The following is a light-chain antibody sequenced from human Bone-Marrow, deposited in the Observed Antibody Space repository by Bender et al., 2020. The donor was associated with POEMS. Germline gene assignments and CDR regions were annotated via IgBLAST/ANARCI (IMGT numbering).Light chain of an antibody. V-gene: IGLV2-14*01. Sequence: QSALTQFASVSGSPGQSITISCAGTSNDVAVNKYVSWYQQHPGKAPKLMIYEVTIRPSGVSDRFSGSKSGTSASLAISGLQSEDEADYYCATWEDSQNGWVFGGGTKLTVL. J-gene: IGLJ3*02. CDR3: ATWEDSQNGWV. CDR1: SNDVAVNKY. CDR2: EVT.